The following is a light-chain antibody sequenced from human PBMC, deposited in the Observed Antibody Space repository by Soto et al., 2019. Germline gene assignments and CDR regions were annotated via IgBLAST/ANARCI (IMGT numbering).Light chain of an antibody. CDR2: EVT. J-gene: IGLJ1*01. CDR1: STDHYGSNY. V-gene: IGLV2-8*01. Sequence: QSALTQPPSASGSPGQSVTISCTGISTDHYGSNYVSWYQQHPGKVPKLIIYEVTQRPSGVPDRFSGSKSGNTASLTVSGLQAEDEADYYCSSYAGRNLLLFGAGTKLTVL. CDR3: SSYAGRNLLL.